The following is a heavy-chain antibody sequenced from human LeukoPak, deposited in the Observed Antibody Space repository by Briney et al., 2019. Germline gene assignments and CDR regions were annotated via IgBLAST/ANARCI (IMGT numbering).Heavy chain of an antibody. V-gene: IGHV3-7*01. CDR2: IKQDGSEK. D-gene: IGHD5/OR15-5a*01. Sequence: PGGSLRLSCAASGFTFSSYWMSWVRQAPGKGLEWVANIKQDGSEKYYVDSVKGRFTVSRDNAKNSLYLQMNSLRAEDTAVYYCARGRGVSYFDYWGQGTLVTVSS. J-gene: IGHJ4*02. CDR1: GFTFSSYW. CDR3: ARGRGVSYFDY.